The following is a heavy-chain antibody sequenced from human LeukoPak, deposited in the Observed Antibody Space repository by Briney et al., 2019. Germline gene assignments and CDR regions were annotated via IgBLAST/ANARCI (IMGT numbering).Heavy chain of an antibody. V-gene: IGHV3-74*01. J-gene: IGHJ4*02. D-gene: IGHD5-24*01. CDR1: GFTFGSYW. CDR3: VRDVWGDRDGFFEY. CDR2: VNLDGRST. Sequence: TGGSLRLSCAASGFTFGSYWMHWVRQVPGKGLMWVARVNLDGRSTSYAESVKGRFTISRDNAKLTVHLQMNSLRADDTAVYYCVRDVWGDRDGFFEYWGQGALVTVST.